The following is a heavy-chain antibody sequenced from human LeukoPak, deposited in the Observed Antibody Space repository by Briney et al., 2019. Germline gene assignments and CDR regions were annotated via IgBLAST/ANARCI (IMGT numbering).Heavy chain of an antibody. CDR1: GYTFTSYY. J-gene: IGHJ4*02. CDR3: ARDYCTTASCYNRFDY. CDR2: INPSGGST. D-gene: IGHD2-2*02. V-gene: IGHV1-46*01. Sequence: GASVKVSCKASGYTFTSYYIHWVRQAPGQGLEWMGIINPSGGSTTYAQRFQGRVTMTRDTSTSTVYMELSGLRSEDTAVYYCARDYCTTASCYNRFDYWGQGTLVTVSS.